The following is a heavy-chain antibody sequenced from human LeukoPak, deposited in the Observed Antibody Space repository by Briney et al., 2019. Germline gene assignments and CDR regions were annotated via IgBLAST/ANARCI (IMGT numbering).Heavy chain of an antibody. Sequence: GGSLRLSCAASGVTFSTYSMNWVRQAPGKGLEWVSSITRSSYIYYADSVRGRFTISRDNAKNSLYLQMNSLRAEDTAVYYCARGHSSSWMSEIDYWGQGTLVTVSS. D-gene: IGHD6-13*01. CDR1: GVTFSTYS. V-gene: IGHV3-21*01. J-gene: IGHJ4*02. CDR3: ARGHSSSWMSEIDY. CDR2: ITRSSYI.